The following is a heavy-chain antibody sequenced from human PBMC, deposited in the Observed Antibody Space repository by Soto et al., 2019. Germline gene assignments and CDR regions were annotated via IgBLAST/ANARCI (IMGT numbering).Heavy chain of an antibody. D-gene: IGHD6-13*01. Sequence: QVQLVQSGAEVKKPGSSVKVSCKASRGTFSSYTISWVRQAPGQGLEWMGRIIPILGIANYAQKFQGRVTITADKSTSTAYMELSSLRSEDTAVYYCAKAAQQLVLVEYFQHWGQGTLVTVSS. V-gene: IGHV1-69*02. CDR1: RGTFSSYT. J-gene: IGHJ1*01. CDR3: AKAAQQLVLVEYFQH. CDR2: IIPILGIA.